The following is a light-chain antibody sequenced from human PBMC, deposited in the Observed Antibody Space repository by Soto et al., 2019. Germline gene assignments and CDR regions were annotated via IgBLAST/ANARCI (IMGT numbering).Light chain of an antibody. Sequence: QSVLTQPPSVSGAPGQRVTISCTGSSSSTGAGYDVQWYHQLPGTAPKLLIYGNNNRPSGVPDRFSGSKSGTSASLAITGLQAEDEGDYYCQSYDSSLSGYVFGTGTKLTVL. J-gene: IGLJ1*01. CDR1: SSSTGAGYD. V-gene: IGLV1-40*01. CDR2: GNN. CDR3: QSYDSSLSGYV.